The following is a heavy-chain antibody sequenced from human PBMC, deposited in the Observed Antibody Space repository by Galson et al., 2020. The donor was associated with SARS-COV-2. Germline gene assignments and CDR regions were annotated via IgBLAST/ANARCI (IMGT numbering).Heavy chain of an antibody. V-gene: IGHV1-46*02. D-gene: IGHD3-16*01. CDR3: ASEIRESYHFDS. CDR1: GYTFNSHY. CDR2: IRPSSGST. J-gene: IGHJ4*02. Sequence: GASVKVFCKASGYTFNSHYIHWVRQAPGQGLEWMGIIRPSSGSTSYIKKFQGRVTMTRDTSTSTVYMEMSSLRSEDTALYYCASEIRESYHFDSWGQGTLVTVSS.